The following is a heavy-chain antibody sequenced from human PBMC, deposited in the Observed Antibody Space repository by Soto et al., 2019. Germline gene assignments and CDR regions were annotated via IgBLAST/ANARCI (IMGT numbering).Heavy chain of an antibody. D-gene: IGHD5-12*01. CDR1: SGSISSSNW. Sequence: PSETLSLTCAVSSGSISSSNWWSWVRQPPGKGLEWIGEIYHSGSTNYNPSLKSRVTISVDKSKNQFSLKLSSVTAADTAVYYCARGVRYSGYDSVFDYWGQGTLVTVSS. V-gene: IGHV4-4*02. CDR2: IYHSGST. CDR3: ARGVRYSGYDSVFDY. J-gene: IGHJ4*02.